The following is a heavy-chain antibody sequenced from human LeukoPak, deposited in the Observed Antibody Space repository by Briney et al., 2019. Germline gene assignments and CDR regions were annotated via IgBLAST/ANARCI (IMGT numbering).Heavy chain of an antibody. D-gene: IGHD1-26*01. Sequence: GESLKISCKGSGYSFTNYWIGWVRQMPGKGLEWMGIIYPGDSDTRYSPSFQSQVTISADKSISTAYLQWSSLKASDTAMYYCARGDLIVGALGDYWGQGTLLTVSS. CDR2: IYPGDSDT. CDR3: ARGDLIVGALGDY. V-gene: IGHV5-51*01. CDR1: GYSFTNYW. J-gene: IGHJ4*02.